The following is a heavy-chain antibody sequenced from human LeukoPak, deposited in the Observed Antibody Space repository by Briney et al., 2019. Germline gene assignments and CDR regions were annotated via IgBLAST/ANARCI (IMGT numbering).Heavy chain of an antibody. CDR1: GFIFSTYW. Sequence: GGSLRLSCAASGFIFSTYWMHWVRQAPGKGLVWVSRVKSDGSYTNYADSVKGRFTISRDNAKNTLYLQMNSLRAEDTAVYYCASGGSGFYGYWGQGTLVTVSS. CDR2: VKSDGSYT. V-gene: IGHV3-74*01. D-gene: IGHD3-16*01. CDR3: ASGGSGFYGY. J-gene: IGHJ4*02.